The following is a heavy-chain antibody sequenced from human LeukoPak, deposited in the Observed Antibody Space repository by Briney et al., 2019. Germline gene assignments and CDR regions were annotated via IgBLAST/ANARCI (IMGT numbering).Heavy chain of an antibody. CDR2: INPNSGGT. V-gene: IGHV1-2*02. D-gene: IGHD3-10*01. CDR1: GYTFTGYY. CDR3: ARDSPVLLWFGESYNYMDV. J-gene: IGHJ6*03. Sequence: ASVKVSCKASGYTFTGYYMDWVRQAPGQGLEWMGWINPNSGGTNYSKKFQGRVTMTRDTSISTAYMELSRLRSDDTAVYYCARDSPVLLWFGESYNYMDVWGKGTTVTVSS.